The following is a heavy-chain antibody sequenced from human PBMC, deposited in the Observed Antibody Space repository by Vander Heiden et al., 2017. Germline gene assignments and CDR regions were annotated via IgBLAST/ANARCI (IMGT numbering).Heavy chain of an antibody. J-gene: IGHJ4*02. V-gene: IGHV3-23*01. CDR2: ISAIGRST. D-gene: IGHD5-18*01. CDR1: GFIFSSSA. CDR3: AKDVGGYSYGEGGFDY. Sequence: EVQLLESGGGLVQPGGSLRLSCAASGFIFSSSAMSWVRQAPGKGLEWVSAISAIGRSTYYADSVKGRFTISRDNSKNTLYLQMNSLRAEDTAVYYCAKDVGGYSYGEGGFDYWGQGTLVTVSS.